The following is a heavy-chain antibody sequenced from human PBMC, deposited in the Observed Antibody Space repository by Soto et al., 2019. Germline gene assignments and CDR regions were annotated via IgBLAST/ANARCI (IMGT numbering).Heavy chain of an antibody. CDR3: AREGWIAAAGNPFSEYFQH. CDR1: GGSFSGYY. Sequence: SETLSLTCAVYGGSFSGYYWSWIRQPPGKGLEWIGEINHSGSTNYNPSLKSRVTISVDTSKNQFSLKLSSVTAADTAVYYCAREGWIAAAGNPFSEYFQHWGQGTLVTVSS. CDR2: INHSGST. D-gene: IGHD6-13*01. J-gene: IGHJ1*01. V-gene: IGHV4-34*01.